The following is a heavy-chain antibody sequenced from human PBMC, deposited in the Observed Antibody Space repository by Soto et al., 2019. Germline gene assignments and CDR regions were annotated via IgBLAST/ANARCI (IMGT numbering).Heavy chain of an antibody. CDR1: GFSFSNAW. CDR2: IKSRADGGTT. J-gene: IGHJ4*02. D-gene: IGHD3-16*01. CDR3: TAHLGEFIPLDY. Sequence: EVQLVESGGDFVKPGGSLRVSCAVSGFSFSNAWMSWVRQAPGKGLEWVGRIKSRADGGTTDYTAPVKGRFTISRDDSKHTVFLQMNSLKTEDTAVYYCTAHLGEFIPLDYWGQGTLVTVSS. V-gene: IGHV3-15*01.